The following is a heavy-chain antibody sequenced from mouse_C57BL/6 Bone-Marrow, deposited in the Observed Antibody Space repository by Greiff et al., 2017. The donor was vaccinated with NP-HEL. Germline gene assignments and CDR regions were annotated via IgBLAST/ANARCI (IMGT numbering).Heavy chain of an antibody. Sequence: DAGGGLVQPKGSLKLSCAASGFSFNTYAMNWVRQAPGKGLEWVARIRSKSNNYATYYADSVKDRFTISRDDSESMLYLQMNNLKTEDTAMYYCVRHTGSSYGGYFDVWGTGTTVTVSS. CDR3: VRHTGSSYGGYFDV. CDR1: GFSFNTYA. J-gene: IGHJ1*03. V-gene: IGHV10-1*01. D-gene: IGHD1-1*01. CDR2: IRSKSNNYAT.